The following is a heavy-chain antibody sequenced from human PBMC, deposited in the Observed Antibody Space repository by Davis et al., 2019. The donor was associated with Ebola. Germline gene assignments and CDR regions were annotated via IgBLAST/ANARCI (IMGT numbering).Heavy chain of an antibody. V-gene: IGHV3-11*01. Sequence: GGSLRLSCKASGFTFSDYYMSWVRQAPGKGLEWVSHIGKSGDMIRYADSVKGRFTISRDNAKNSLLLQMTSLRAEDTAVYFCARTADFDYWGPGTLVTVSS. CDR1: GFTFSDYY. CDR3: ARTADFDY. J-gene: IGHJ4*02. D-gene: IGHD6-13*01. CDR2: IGKSGDMI.